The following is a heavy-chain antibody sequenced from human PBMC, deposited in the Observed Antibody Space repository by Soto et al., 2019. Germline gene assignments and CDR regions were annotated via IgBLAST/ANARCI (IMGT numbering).Heavy chain of an antibody. V-gene: IGHV4-34*01. CDR1: GGSFSGYD. CDR2: VNHSGST. J-gene: IGHJ6*02. CDR3: AKLAGYCSGNSCHGDYAMDV. D-gene: IGHD2-2*01. Sequence: SETLSLTCAVYGGSFSGYDWSWIRQPPGKGQEWIGEVNHSGSTNYNPSLKSRGTISVDTSKTQFSLKLSSVTAADTAVYYCAKLAGYCSGNSCHGDYAMDVWGQGTTVTVS.